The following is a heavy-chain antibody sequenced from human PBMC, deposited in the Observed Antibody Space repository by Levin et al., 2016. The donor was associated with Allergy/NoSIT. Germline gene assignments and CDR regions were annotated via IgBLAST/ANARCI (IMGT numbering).Heavy chain of an antibody. D-gene: IGHD2-21*02. Sequence: GGSLRLSCAASGFTFSDYYMSWIRQAPEKGLEWVAYISSAGSTTYYADSVKGRLTISRDNAKNSLYLQINSLRVEDTAIYYCAREPPCGADCKAFDVWGQGTMVTVSS. CDR2: ISSAGSTT. V-gene: IGHV3-11*01. CDR1: GFTFSDYY. CDR3: AREPPCGADCKAFDV. J-gene: IGHJ3*01.